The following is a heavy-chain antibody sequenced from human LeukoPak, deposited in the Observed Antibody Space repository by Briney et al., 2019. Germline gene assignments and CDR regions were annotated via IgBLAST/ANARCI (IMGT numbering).Heavy chain of an antibody. Sequence: GGSLTLSCAASGFTVSSHYMSWVRQAPGKGLEWVSGVSGSGGSTYYADSVKGRFTISGDYSKTTLYLQMNSLRAEDTALYYCARLTVTSGWYDDYWGQGTLVTVSS. D-gene: IGHD6-19*01. CDR2: VSGSGGST. CDR1: GFTVSSHY. J-gene: IGHJ4*02. V-gene: IGHV3-23*01. CDR3: ARLTVTSGWYDDY.